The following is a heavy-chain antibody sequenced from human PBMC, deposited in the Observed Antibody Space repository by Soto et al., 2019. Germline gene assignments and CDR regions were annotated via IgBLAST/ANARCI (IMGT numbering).Heavy chain of an antibody. D-gene: IGHD4-17*01. CDR3: AKTRASITVTTNWFDP. CDR2: IYYSGST. Sequence: SETLSLTCTVSGGSISSYYWSWIRQPPGKGLEWIGYIYYSGSTNYNPSLKSRVTISIDTSRNQFSLKLSSVTAADTAVYYCAKTRASITVTTNWFDPWGQGTLVTVSS. CDR1: GGSISSYY. V-gene: IGHV4-59*01. J-gene: IGHJ5*02.